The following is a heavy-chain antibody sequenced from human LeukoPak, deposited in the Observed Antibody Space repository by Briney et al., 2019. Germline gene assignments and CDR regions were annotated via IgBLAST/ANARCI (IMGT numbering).Heavy chain of an antibody. V-gene: IGHV3-48*01. CDR2: ISSGSSTI. CDR3: AREGSYYYDSSGTFDY. D-gene: IGHD3-22*01. CDR1: GFTFSNYS. J-gene: IGHJ4*02. Sequence: GGSLRLSCAASGFTFSNYSMNWVRQAPGKGLEWVSYISSGSSTIYYADSVKGRFTISRDTAKNSLYLQMNSLRAEDTAVYYCAREGSYYYDSSGTFDYWGQGTLVTVSS.